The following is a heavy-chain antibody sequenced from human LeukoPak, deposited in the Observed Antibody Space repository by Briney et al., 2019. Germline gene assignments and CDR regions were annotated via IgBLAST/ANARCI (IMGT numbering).Heavy chain of an antibody. J-gene: IGHJ4*02. CDR1: GDSISRYY. CDR2: MYTSGTT. V-gene: IGHV4-4*07. CDR3: ARDSYY. Sequence: SETLSLTCTVSGDSISRYYWSWIRQPAGKALEWIGRMYTSGTTNYNPSLKSRVTMSVDTSKNQFSLKLTSVTAADTAVYYCARDSYYWGQGTLVTVSS.